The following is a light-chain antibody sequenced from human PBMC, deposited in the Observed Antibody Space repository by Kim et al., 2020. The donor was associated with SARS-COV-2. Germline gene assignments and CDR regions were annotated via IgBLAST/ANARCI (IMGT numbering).Light chain of an antibody. CDR3: QSYGSLSRYV. J-gene: IGLJ1*01. CDR1: SSDIGANFD. CDR2: GNN. Sequence: QSVLTQPPSVSGAPGQTVTISCAGSSSDIGANFDVHWYQQLPGTAPRLLIHGNNNRPSGVPDRFSGSTSGTSASLTIPGLQSEDEADYYCQSYGSLSRYVFGAGTKVTVL. V-gene: IGLV1-40*01.